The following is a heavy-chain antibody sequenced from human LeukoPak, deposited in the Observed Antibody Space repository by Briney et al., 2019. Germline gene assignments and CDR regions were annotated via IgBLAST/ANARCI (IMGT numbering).Heavy chain of an antibody. J-gene: IGHJ4*02. V-gene: IGHV4-38-2*02. D-gene: IGHD5-18*01. Sequence: SETLSLTCTVSGYSISSRYYWGWVRQPPGKGLEWIGEINHSGSTNYNPSLKSRVTISVDTSKNQFSLKLSSVTAADTAVYYCARDSYGYVFRYWGQGTLVTVSS. CDR2: INHSGST. CDR3: ARDSYGYVFRY. CDR1: GYSISSRYY.